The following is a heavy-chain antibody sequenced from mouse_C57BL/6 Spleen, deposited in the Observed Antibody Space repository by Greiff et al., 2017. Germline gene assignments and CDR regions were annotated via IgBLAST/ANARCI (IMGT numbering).Heavy chain of an antibody. V-gene: IGHV1-76*01. CDR2: IYPGSGNT. Sequence: QVQLQQSGAELVRPGASVKLSCKASGYTFTDYYITWVKQRPGQGLEWIARIYPGSGNTYYNEKFKGKATLTAEKSSSTAYMQLSSLTSEDSAGYFCARGDRQLDYRGQGTTLTVSS. CDR1: GYTFTDYY. J-gene: IGHJ2*01. CDR3: ARGDRQLDY. D-gene: IGHD3-2*01.